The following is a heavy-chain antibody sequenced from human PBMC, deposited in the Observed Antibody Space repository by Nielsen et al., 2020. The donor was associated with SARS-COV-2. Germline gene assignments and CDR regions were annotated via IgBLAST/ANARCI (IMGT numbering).Heavy chain of an antibody. D-gene: IGHD5-18*01. CDR1: GFTFADSR. V-gene: IGHV3-74*01. J-gene: IGHJ4*02. CDR2: INREGYTR. CDR3: IRAGTYNYGLAY. Sequence: AGSLRLSCAASGFTFADSRMHWVRQAPGKGLEWISRINREGYTRDYADSVKGRFTISRDNAANTLSLQMRSLRAEDTAVYFCIRAGTYNYGLAYWGQGVL.